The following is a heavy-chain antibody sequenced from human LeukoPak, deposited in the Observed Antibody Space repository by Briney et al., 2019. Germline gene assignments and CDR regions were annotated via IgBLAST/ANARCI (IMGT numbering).Heavy chain of an antibody. V-gene: IGHV3-48*01. Sequence: PGGSLRLSCEASGFTFSTHGMYWVRQAPGKGLEWVSYISSSSRTKQYADSVKGRFTISRDNAQSSVYLQMNSLRAEDSAVYYCARGGAARPDYWGQGTLVTVSS. CDR3: ARGGAARPDY. D-gene: IGHD6-6*01. CDR1: GFTFSTHG. J-gene: IGHJ4*02. CDR2: ISSSSRTK.